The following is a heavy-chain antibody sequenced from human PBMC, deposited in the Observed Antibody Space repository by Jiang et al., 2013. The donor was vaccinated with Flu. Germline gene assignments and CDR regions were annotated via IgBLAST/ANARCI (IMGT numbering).Heavy chain of an antibody. J-gene: IGHJ3*01. CDR1: SGSLSSYD. Sequence: LQSGSELKKPGSSVKVSCMASSGSLSSYDINWVRQAPGQGLEWVGKIIPVVDMASYAQKFQGRVTITADRSTSKVYLEVSSLTSEDTAVYYCARGGXLDV. CDR2: IIPVVDMA. V-gene: IGHV1-69*04. CDR3: ARGGXLDV. D-gene: IGHD3-10*01.